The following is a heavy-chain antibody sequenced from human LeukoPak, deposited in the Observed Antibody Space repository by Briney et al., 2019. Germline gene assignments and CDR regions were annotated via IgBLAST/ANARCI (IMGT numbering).Heavy chain of an antibody. V-gene: IGHV4-4*09. CDR2: IYTSGST. Sequence: PSETLSLTCTVSGGSISSYYWSWIRQPPGKGLEWIGYIYTSGSTNYNPSLKSRVTISVDTSKNQFSLKLSSVTAADTAVYYCARGGLGYCSSTSCFDAFDIWGQGTMVTVSS. D-gene: IGHD2-2*01. CDR3: ARGGLGYCSSTSCFDAFDI. CDR1: GGSISSYY. J-gene: IGHJ3*02.